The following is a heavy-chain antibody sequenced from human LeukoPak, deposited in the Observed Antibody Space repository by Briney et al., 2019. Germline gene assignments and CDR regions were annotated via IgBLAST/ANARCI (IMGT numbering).Heavy chain of an antibody. CDR2: IHYDGSNK. Sequence: GGSLGLSCAASVFFLSNYGMHRVRQAPATGLEWVAFIHYDGSNKYYADSVKGRFTISRDNSKNTLYLQMNTLRIEDTGVYYCAKIASGWSLSDYWGQGTLVTVSS. CDR1: VFFLSNYG. D-gene: IGHD6-19*01. V-gene: IGHV3-30*02. J-gene: IGHJ4*02. CDR3: AKIASGWSLSDY.